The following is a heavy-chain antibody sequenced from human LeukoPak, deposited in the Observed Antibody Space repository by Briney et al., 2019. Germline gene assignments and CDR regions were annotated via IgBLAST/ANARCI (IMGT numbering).Heavy chain of an antibody. V-gene: IGHV3-7*01. Sequence: GGSLRLSCAASGFTFSSYWMSWVRQAPGKGLEWVANIKQDGSGIYYVDSVKGRFTISRDNAKNSLYLQMNSLRAEDTAVYYCARYCSSTSCYIGYYYYMDVWGKGTTVTVSS. CDR1: GFTFSSYW. CDR2: IKQDGSGI. J-gene: IGHJ6*03. CDR3: ARYCSSTSCYIGYYYYMDV. D-gene: IGHD2-2*02.